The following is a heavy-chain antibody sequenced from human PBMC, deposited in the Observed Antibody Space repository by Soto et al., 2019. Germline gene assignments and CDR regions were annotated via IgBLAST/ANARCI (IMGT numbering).Heavy chain of an antibody. CDR1: GYTFTSYY. Sequence: QVQLVQSGAEVKKPGASVKVSCKASGYTFTSYYMHWVRQAPGQGLEWMGIINPSGGSTSYAQKFQGRVTMTRDTSTSTVYMELSSLRSEDTAVYYCARDLISDASLYGSGSENAFDIWGQGTMVTVSS. CDR3: ARDLISDASLYGSGSENAFDI. CDR2: INPSGGST. V-gene: IGHV1-46*03. D-gene: IGHD3-10*01. J-gene: IGHJ3*02.